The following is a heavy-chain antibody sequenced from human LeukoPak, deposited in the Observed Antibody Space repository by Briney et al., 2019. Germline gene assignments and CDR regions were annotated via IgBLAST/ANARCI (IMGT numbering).Heavy chain of an antibody. CDR2: IYPDDSDT. D-gene: IGHD1-26*01. J-gene: IGHJ4*02. CDR3: ARIHSGSYYHFDY. CDR1: GYSFTKYW. V-gene: IGHV5-51*01. Sequence: GESLKISCKGSGYSFTKYWIGWVRQMPGKGLEWMAIIYPDDSDTRYSPSLQGQVTISADKSISTAYMQWSSLKASDTAMYYCARIHSGSYYHFDYWGQGTLVTVSS.